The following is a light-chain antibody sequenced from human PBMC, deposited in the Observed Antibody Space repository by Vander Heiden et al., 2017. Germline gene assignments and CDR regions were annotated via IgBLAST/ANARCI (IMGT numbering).Light chain of an antibody. V-gene: IGKV1-6*01. CDR3: LQDDSYPLT. Sequence: AIQMTQSPSSLSASLGDTVTISCGGRREIGNDFGWYQQKPGKAPKLIIYAATTLQNGVSSRFSGSASGTYFTPTISSLQPEDFATYYCLQDDSYPLTFGGGSKVE. CDR2: AAT. J-gene: IGKJ4*01. CDR1: REIGND.